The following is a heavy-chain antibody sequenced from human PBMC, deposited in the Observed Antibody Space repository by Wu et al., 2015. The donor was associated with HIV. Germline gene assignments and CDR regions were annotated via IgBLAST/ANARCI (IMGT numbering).Heavy chain of an antibody. CDR1: GATFSSYA. J-gene: IGHJ5*02. CDR3: ARDTAIRGDWLPDYNWFDP. D-gene: IGHD2-21*02. V-gene: IGHV1-69*13. CDR2: INPTFGTT. Sequence: QVRLVQSGTEVKKPGSSVKVSCKASGATFSSYAISWLRQAPGQGLEWMGRINPTFGTTNYAQKFQGRVTITADESTSTAYMNLRSLRSEVTAIYYCARDTAIRGDWLPDYNWFDPWGQGTLVIVSS.